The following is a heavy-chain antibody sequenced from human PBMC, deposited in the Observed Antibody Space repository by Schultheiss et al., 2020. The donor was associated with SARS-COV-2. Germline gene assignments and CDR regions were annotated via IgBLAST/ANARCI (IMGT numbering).Heavy chain of an antibody. J-gene: IGHJ6*02. D-gene: IGHD2-2*01. CDR1: GGSISSSSYY. Sequence: SETLSLTCTVSGGSISSSSYYWGWIRQPPGKGLEWIGSIYYSGSTYYNPSLKSRVTISVDTSKNQFSRKLSSVTAADTAVYYCARDSSYCSSTSCYHFGMDVWGQGTTVTVSS. CDR3: ARDSSYCSSTSCYHFGMDV. CDR2: IYYSGST. V-gene: IGHV4-39*07.